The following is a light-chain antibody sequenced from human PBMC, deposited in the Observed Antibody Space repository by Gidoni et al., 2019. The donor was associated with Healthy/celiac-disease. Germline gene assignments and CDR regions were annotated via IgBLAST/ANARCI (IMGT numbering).Light chain of an antibody. Sequence: DIQMTQSPSSLSASVGDRVNITCRASQSISSYLNWYQQKPGKAPKLLIDAASSLQSGVPSRFSCSGSGTDFTLTISSLQPEDFATYYCQQSYSTPPTFGQGTKVEIK. CDR1: QSISSY. CDR2: AAS. CDR3: QQSYSTPPT. J-gene: IGKJ1*01. V-gene: IGKV1-39*01.